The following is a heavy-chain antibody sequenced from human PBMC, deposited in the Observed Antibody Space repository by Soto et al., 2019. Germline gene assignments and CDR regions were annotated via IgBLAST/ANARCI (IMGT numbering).Heavy chain of an antibody. CDR1: GFTFSSYW. CDR2: IKQDGSEK. CDR3: ARSVGYCSSTSCYVPYYYYYMDV. Sequence: GGSLRLSCAASGFTFSSYWMSWVRQAPGKGLEWVANIKQDGSEKYYVDSVKGRFTISRDNAKNSLYLQMNSLRAEDTAVYYCARSVGYCSSTSCYVPYYYYYMDVWGKGTTVTVSS. D-gene: IGHD2-2*01. J-gene: IGHJ6*03. V-gene: IGHV3-7*01.